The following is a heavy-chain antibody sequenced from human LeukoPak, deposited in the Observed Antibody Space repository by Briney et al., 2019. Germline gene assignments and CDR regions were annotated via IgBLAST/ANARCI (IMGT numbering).Heavy chain of an antibody. CDR2: ISGSGGST. Sequence: PGGSLRLSCAASGFTFSSYAMSWVRQVPGKGLEWVSTISGSGGSTYYADSVKGRFTISRDNSKNTVYLQMNSLRAEDTAIYYCTKDQREYDSSGYSPDDAFDIWGQGTMVTVSS. V-gene: IGHV3-23*01. J-gene: IGHJ3*02. CDR1: GFTFSSYA. D-gene: IGHD3-22*01. CDR3: TKDQREYDSSGYSPDDAFDI.